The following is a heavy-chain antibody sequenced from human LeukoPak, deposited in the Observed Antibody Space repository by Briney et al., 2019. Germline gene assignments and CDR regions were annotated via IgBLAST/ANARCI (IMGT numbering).Heavy chain of an antibody. CDR2: VSGSGGST. V-gene: IGHV3-23*01. CDR1: GFTFSNYA. D-gene: IGHD5/OR15-5a*01. Sequence: QAGGSLRLSCAASGFTFSNYAMSWVRQAPGKGLEWVSAVSGSGGSTYYADSVKGRFTISRDNSKNTLYLQMNSLRAEDTAVYYCAREAVLDPVTGLRVHFDYWGQGALVTVSS. J-gene: IGHJ4*02. CDR3: AREAVLDPVTGLRVHFDY.